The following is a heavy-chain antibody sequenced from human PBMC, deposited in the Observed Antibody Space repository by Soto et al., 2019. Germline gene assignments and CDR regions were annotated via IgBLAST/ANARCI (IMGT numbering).Heavy chain of an antibody. CDR1: GFTFRNFA. J-gene: IGHJ1*01. V-gene: IGHV3-23*01. D-gene: IGHD2-15*01. Sequence: EVQLLESGGGLVQAGGSLRLSCAASGFTFRNFAMSWVRQTPGKGLEWVSTISGNGGSTYSVDSVKGRFTISIDNSMNTSYVQMSSLRVDDTAVYYCACLGYCSWSNCPCQHWGQGNLFTVSS. CDR2: ISGNGGST. CDR3: ACLGYCSWSNCPCQH.